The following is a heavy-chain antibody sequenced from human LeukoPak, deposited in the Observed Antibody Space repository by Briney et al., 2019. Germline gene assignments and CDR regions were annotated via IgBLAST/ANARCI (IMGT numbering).Heavy chain of an antibody. D-gene: IGHD3-16*01. V-gene: IGHV4-59*01. CDR2: IYYSGST. CDR1: SGSISSYY. Sequence: PSETLSLTCTVSSGSISSYYWSWIRQAPGKGLEWIGHIYYSGSTNYDPFLKSRVTISVDTSKTQFSLKLSSVSAADTAVYYCVREVSWGYYYYMDVWGKGTTVTVSS. CDR3: VREVSWGYYYYMDV. J-gene: IGHJ6*03.